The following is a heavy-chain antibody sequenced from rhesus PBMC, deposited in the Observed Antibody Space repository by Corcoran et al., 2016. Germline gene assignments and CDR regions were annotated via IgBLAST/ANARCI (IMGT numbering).Heavy chain of an antibody. CDR2: IYGSGGST. V-gene: IGHV4-93*01. CDR3: ARDGGKSYWGYGLDS. CDR1: GGPISSSTW. Sequence: QVQLQEPGPAVVKPSDALTLTCAAPGGPISSSTWWCWFPQPPGKGLEWIGRIYGSGGSTTYNPSLKSRVTLSIDTSKNQFSLKLSSVTAADTAVYYCARDGGKSYWGYGLDSWGQGVVVTVSS. D-gene: IGHD3-34*01. J-gene: IGHJ6*01.